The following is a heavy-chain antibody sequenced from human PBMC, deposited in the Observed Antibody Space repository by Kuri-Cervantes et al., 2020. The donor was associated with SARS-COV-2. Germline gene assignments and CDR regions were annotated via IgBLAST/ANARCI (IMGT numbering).Heavy chain of an antibody. J-gene: IGHJ4*02. CDR2: ISGSGGST. Sequence: GGSLKISCAASGFTFSSYAMSWVRQAPGKGLEWVSAISGSGGSTYYADSVKGRFTISRDNSKNTLYLQMNSLRAEDTAVYYCARARGRYYDFWSGYPLYYFDYWGQGTLVTVSS. V-gene: IGHV3-23*01. D-gene: IGHD3-3*01. CDR3: ARARGRYYDFWSGYPLYYFDY. CDR1: GFTFSSYA.